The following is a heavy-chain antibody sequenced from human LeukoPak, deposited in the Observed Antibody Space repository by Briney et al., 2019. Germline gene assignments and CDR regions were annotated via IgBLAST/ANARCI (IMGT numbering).Heavy chain of an antibody. Sequence: GGSLRLSCAASGFTFSSYAMSWVRQAPGKGLEWVSAISGSGGSTYYADSVKGRFTISRDNSKNTLYLQMNSLRAEDTAVYYCAKALYYYDSSGCFDNPYWGQGTLVTVSS. CDR1: GFTFSSYA. J-gene: IGHJ4*02. V-gene: IGHV3-23*01. CDR2: ISGSGGST. CDR3: AKALYYYDSSGCFDNPY. D-gene: IGHD3-22*01.